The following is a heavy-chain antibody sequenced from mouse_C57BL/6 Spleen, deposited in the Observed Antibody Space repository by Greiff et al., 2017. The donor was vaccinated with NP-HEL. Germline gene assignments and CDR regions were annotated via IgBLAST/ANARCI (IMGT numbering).Heavy chain of an antibody. Sequence: EVHLVESEGGLVQPGSSMKLSCTASGFTFSDYYMAWVRQVPEKGLEWVANINYDGSSTYYLDSLKSRFIISRDNAKNILYLQMSSLKSEDTATYYCAREDYGSSYLGVWGTGTTVTVSS. CDR2: INYDGSST. CDR1: GFTFSDYY. J-gene: IGHJ1*03. D-gene: IGHD1-1*01. V-gene: IGHV5-16*01. CDR3: AREDYGSSYLGV.